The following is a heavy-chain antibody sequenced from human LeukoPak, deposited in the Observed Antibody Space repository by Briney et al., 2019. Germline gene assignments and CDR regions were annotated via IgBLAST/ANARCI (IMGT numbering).Heavy chain of an antibody. CDR1: GFTFDDYG. J-gene: IGHJ4*02. D-gene: IGHD3-22*01. Sequence: GGSLRLSCAASGFTFDDYGMSWVRQAPGKGLEWVSGINWNGGSTGYADSVKGRFTISRDNAKNSLYLQMNSLRAEDTALYYCARDDRHYYDSSGYFDYWGQGTLVTVSS. CDR3: ARDDRHYYDSSGYFDY. V-gene: IGHV3-20*04. CDR2: INWNGGST.